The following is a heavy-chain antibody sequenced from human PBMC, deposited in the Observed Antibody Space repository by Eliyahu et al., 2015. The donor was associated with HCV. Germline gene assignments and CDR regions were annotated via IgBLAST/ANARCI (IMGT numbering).Heavy chain of an antibody. J-gene: IGHJ4*02. CDR3: ARARSSYDYVWGSHRYYFDY. D-gene: IGHD3-16*02. Sequence: QVQLQQWGAGLLKPSETLSLTCAVYGESFSGFYXSWIRXPPGKGLEWXGEINXSRSTNYNPSLKSRVTISLDTSKKQFSLQLSSVTAADTAVYYCARARSSYDYVWGSHRYYFDYWGQGSLVTVSS. CDR2: INXSRST. V-gene: IGHV4-34*01. CDR1: GESFSGFY.